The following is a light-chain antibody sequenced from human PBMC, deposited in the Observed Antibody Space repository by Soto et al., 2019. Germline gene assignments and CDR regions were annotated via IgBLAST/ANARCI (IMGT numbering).Light chain of an antibody. CDR3: QQYKNGWT. Sequence: DTQMTQSPSILSASVVDRVTITCRASQTIYSWLAWYQQKPGQAPRLLIHKASTVETRVPSRFSGSGYGSEFTLIISSLQPDDSAIYYCQQYKNGWTFGQGTKVDIK. CDR2: KAS. CDR1: QTIYSW. V-gene: IGKV1-5*03. J-gene: IGKJ1*01.